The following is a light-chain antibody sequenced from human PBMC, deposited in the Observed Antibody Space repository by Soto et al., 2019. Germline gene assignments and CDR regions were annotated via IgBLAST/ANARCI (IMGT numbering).Light chain of an antibody. CDR3: QSYDDSLGGHVI. J-gene: IGLJ2*01. V-gene: IGLV1-40*01. Sequence: QSALTQPPSVSGAPGQRVTISCTGSSSHIGAGYDVHWYQQLPGTAPKLLIYANTNRPSGVPDRFSGSKSGTSASLAITGLQAEDEADYYCQSYDDSLGGHVIFGGGTKLTVL. CDR2: ANT. CDR1: SSHIGAGYD.